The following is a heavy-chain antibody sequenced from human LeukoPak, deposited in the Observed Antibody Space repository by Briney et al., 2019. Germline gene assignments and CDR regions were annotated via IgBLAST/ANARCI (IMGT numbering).Heavy chain of an antibody. CDR2: INPSGGST. J-gene: IGHJ5*02. CDR1: GYTFTSYY. V-gene: IGHV1-46*01. Sequence: ASVKVSCKASGYTFTSYYMHWVRQAPGQGLEWMGIINPSGGSTSYAQKFQGRVTITADESTSTAYMELSSLRSEDTAVYYCAREISIVGATCNWFDPWGQGTLVTVSS. D-gene: IGHD1-26*01. CDR3: AREISIVGATCNWFDP.